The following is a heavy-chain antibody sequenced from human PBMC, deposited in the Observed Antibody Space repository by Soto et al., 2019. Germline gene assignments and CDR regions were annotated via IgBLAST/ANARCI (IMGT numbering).Heavy chain of an antibody. CDR3: SRHDYYDSSGTVID. V-gene: IGHV3-73*02. J-gene: IGHJ4*02. CDR1: GYTFRGTD. CDR2: IRSKANSYAT. D-gene: IGHD3-22*01. Sequence: EVQLVESGGGLVQPGGSLKLSCAAYGYTFRGTDTHWVRQASGKGLEWVGHIRSKANSYATAYAASVKGRFTISRDDSKNTAYLQMNSLKTEDTAVYYCSRHDYYDSSGTVIDWGQGTLVTVSS.